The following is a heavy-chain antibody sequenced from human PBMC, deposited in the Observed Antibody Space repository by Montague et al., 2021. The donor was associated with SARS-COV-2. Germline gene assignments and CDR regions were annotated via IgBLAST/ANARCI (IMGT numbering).Heavy chain of an antibody. CDR1: GGSISSGGYY. J-gene: IGHJ3*02. CDR2: IYYSGXT. V-gene: IGHV4-31*03. CDR3: ARARTRPSLIVVVIDTFDI. Sequence: TLSLTCTVSGGSISSGGYYWSWIRQRPGRGLEWIAYIYYSGXTXYXXXXKXRVSISVDTSKNQFSLKLSSVTAADTAVYYCARARTRPSLIVVVIDTFDIWGQGTMVTVSS. D-gene: IGHD3-22*01.